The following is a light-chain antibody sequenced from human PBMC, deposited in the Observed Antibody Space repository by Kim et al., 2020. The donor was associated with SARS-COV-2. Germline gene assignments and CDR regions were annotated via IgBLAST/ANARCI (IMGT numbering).Light chain of an antibody. CDR2: DNN. Sequence: QPVLTQPPSVSAAPGQKVTISCSGSSSNIGNNYVSWYQRLPGTAPKLLIYDNNNRPSAIPDRFSVSKSGTSATLGITGLQTGDEADYYCGTWDSSLSAGVFGGGTKLTVL. J-gene: IGLJ2*01. CDR1: SSNIGNNY. V-gene: IGLV1-51*01. CDR3: GTWDSSLSAGV.